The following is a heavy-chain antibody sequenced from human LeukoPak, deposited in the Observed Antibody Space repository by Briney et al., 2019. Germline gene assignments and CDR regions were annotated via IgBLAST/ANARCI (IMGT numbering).Heavy chain of an antibody. CDR1: GGSISSYY. J-gene: IGHJ4*02. V-gene: IGHV4-59*08. CDR2: IYYSGST. CDR3: ASLAAAGLIDY. D-gene: IGHD6-13*01. Sequence: PSETLSLTCTVSGGSISSYYWSWIRQPPGKGLEWIGYIYYSGSTNYNPSLKSRVTISVDTSKNQFSLKLSSVTAADTAVYYCASLAAAGLIDYWGQGTLVTVSS.